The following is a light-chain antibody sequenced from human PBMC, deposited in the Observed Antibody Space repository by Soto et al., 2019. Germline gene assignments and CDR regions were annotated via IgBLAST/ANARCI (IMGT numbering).Light chain of an antibody. Sequence: DIQMTQSPSSLPASVGDRVTITCRASQTISSYLNWYQQKPRQATKLLIYAASSLQSGVPSRFSGSGSGTDFTLTISSLQAEDFATYYCQQSHGIPYTFGQGTKLEIK. V-gene: IGKV1-39*01. CDR3: QQSHGIPYT. CDR1: QTISSY. J-gene: IGKJ2*01. CDR2: AAS.